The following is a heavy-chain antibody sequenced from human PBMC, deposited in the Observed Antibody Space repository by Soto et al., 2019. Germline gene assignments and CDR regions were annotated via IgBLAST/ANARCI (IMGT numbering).Heavy chain of an antibody. Sequence: GASVKVSCKASGYSFTDYHIHWVRQAPGQGLEWLGRINPKSGGTSTAQKFQGWVTMTTDTSISTASMELTRLTSDDTAIYYCARMATFGSLNWFDPWGQGTLVTVSS. CDR3: ARMATFGSLNWFDP. CDR2: INPKSGGT. J-gene: IGHJ5*02. CDR1: GYSFTDYH. D-gene: IGHD3-16*01. V-gene: IGHV1-2*04.